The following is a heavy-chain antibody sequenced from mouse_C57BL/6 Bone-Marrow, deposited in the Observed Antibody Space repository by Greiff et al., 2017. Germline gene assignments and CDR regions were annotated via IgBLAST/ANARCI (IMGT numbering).Heavy chain of an antibody. J-gene: IGHJ1*03. CDR1: GFTFSSYG. CDR2: ISSGGSYP. D-gene: IGHD2-12*01. Sequence: EVKVVQSGGDLVKPGGSLKLSCAASGFTFSSYGMSWVRQTPDKRLEWVATISSGGSYPYYPDSVKGRFTISRDNAKHTLYLQMSSLKSEDTAMFYCARDREGIRRWYFDVWGTGTTVTVSS. V-gene: IGHV5-6*01. CDR3: ARDREGIRRWYFDV.